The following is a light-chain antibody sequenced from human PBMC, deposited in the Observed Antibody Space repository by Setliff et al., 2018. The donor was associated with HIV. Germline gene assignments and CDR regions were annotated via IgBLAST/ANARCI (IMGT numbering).Light chain of an antibody. V-gene: IGLV2-14*03. CDR1: SSDVGSYNY. Sequence: QSALTQPASVSGFPGQSITISCTGSSSDVGSYNYVSWYQQHPGKAPKLMISDVSKRPSGVSNRFSGSKSGNTASLTISGLQAEDEADYYCSSYTSSGPPYVFGTGTKVTVL. CDR3: SSYTSSGPPYV. J-gene: IGLJ1*01. CDR2: DVS.